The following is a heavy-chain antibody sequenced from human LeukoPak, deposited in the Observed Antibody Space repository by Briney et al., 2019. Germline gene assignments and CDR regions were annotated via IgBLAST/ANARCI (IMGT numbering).Heavy chain of an antibody. CDR1: GFTFSSYA. CDR2: ISGSGGST. CDR3: AKDFGVAYPYGMGV. Sequence: GGSLRLSCAASGFTFSSYAMSWVRQAPGKGLEWVSAISGSGGSTYYADSVKGRLTISRDNSKNTPYLQMNSLRDEDTAVYYCAKDFGVAYPYGMGVWGQGTTVTVSS. J-gene: IGHJ6*02. D-gene: IGHD3-3*01. V-gene: IGHV3-23*01.